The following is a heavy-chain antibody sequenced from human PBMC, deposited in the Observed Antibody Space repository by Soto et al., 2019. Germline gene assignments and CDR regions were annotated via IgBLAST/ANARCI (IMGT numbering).Heavy chain of an antibody. Sequence: SETLSLTCAVSGYSISSGYYWGWIRQPPGKGLEWIGSIYHSGSTYYNPSLKSRVTISVDTSKNQFSLKLNSVTAADTAVYYCARGDYSRGNWFDPWGQGTLVTVSS. CDR1: GYSISSGYY. V-gene: IGHV4-38-2*01. CDR2: IYHSGST. J-gene: IGHJ5*02. D-gene: IGHD4-4*01. CDR3: ARGDYSRGNWFDP.